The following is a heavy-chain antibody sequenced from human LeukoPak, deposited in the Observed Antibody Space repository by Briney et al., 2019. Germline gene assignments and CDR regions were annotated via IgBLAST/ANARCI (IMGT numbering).Heavy chain of an antibody. D-gene: IGHD6-13*01. J-gene: IGHJ4*02. Sequence: GGSLRLSCAASGFTFDDYAMHWVRQAPGKGLEWVSGISWNSGSIGYADSVKGRFTISRDNAKNSLYLQMNSLRAEDTASYYCARGSSSYDCWGQGTLLTVSS. CDR1: GFTFDDYA. V-gene: IGHV3-9*01. CDR2: ISWNSGSI. CDR3: ARGSSSYDC.